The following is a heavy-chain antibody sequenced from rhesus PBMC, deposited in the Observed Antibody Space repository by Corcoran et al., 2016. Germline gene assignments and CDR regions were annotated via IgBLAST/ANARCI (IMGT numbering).Heavy chain of an antibody. Sequence: QVQLQESGPGLVKPSETLSLTCAVSGGSISSSNWWSWIRQPPGKGLEWIGYISGSSGSTYYNPSLKSRCTCSTDTSNNQFSLKLSSVTAADTAVYYCARGSYYSGSSDYWGQGVLVTVSS. CDR1: GGSISSSNW. CDR3: ARGSYYSGSSDY. D-gene: IGHD3-16*01. CDR2: ISGSSGST. J-gene: IGHJ4*01. V-gene: IGHV4-65*01.